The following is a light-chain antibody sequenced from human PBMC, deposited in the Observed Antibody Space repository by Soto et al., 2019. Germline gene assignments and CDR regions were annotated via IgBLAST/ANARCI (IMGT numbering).Light chain of an antibody. V-gene: IGKV3-20*01. CDR1: QRIRSTY. Sequence: EILLTQSPGTLSLSPGDSATLSCRASQRIRSTYLAWYQQKPGQAPRLLFYSASSRATGIPDRFSGSGSGTDFTLTISRLEPEDFAVYYCHHFGSLPETFGQGTNVE. J-gene: IGKJ1*01. CDR3: HHFGSLPET. CDR2: SAS.